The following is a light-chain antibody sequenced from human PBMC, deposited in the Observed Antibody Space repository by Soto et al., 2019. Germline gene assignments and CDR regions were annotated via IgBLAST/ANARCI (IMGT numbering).Light chain of an antibody. CDR2: KAS. CDR1: QSVSAW. V-gene: IGKV1-5*03. CDR3: QQYNYYPT. J-gene: IGKJ5*01. Sequence: DIQMTQSPSTLSASVGDRGTITCRASQSVSAWLAWYQQRPGKAPKLLIYKASSLESGVPSRLSGSGSGTEFTLPIRSLQPDDFATYYCQQYNYYPTFGQGTRLEIK.